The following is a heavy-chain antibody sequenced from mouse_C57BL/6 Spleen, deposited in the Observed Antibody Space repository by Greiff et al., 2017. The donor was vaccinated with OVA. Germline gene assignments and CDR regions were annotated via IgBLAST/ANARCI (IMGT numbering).Heavy chain of an antibody. V-gene: IGHV1-72*01. CDR2: IDPNSGGT. J-gene: IGHJ1*03. Sequence: QVHVKQPGAELVKPGASVKLSCKASGYTFTSYWMHWVKQRPGRGLEWIGRIDPNSGGTKYNEKFKSKATLTVDKPSSTAYMQLSSLTSEDSAVYYCARSITTVVAHWYFDVWGTGTTVTVSS. CDR3: ARSITTVVAHWYFDV. CDR1: GYTFTSYW. D-gene: IGHD1-1*01.